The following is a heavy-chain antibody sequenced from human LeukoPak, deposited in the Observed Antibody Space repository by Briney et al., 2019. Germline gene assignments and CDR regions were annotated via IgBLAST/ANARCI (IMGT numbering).Heavy chain of an antibody. J-gene: IGHJ4*02. V-gene: IGHV1-69*04. D-gene: IGHD1-26*01. Sequence: GSSVKVSCKASGGTFSSYAITWVRQAPGQGLEWMGGIIPILGISDYAQQFQGRVTITADKSTSTAYMELNRLRSEDTALYYCARSLAGGSYAFDYWGQGTLVTVSP. CDR1: GGTFSSYA. CDR2: IIPILGIS. CDR3: ARSLAGGSYAFDY.